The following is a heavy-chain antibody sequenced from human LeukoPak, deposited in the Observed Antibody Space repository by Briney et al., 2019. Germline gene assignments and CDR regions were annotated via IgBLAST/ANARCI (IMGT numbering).Heavy chain of an antibody. J-gene: IGHJ4*02. D-gene: IGHD2-15*01. CDR1: GYTFTSYW. CDR2: IFPGDFDT. V-gene: IGHV5-51*01. CDR3: ARLVDIVVVVAATDTHFDY. Sequence: GVSLKIPCQASGYTFTSYWIGWVRQTPGKGLEWMGIIFPGDFDTEYSPSFQGQVNISADKSISTAYLQWNSLKASDTAMYYCARLVDIVVVVAATDTHFDYWGRGTLVTVSS.